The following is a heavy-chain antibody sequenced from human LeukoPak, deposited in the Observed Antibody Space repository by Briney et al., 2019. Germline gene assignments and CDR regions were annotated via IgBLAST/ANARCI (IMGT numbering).Heavy chain of an antibody. V-gene: IGHV1-46*01. D-gene: IGHD6-6*01. Sequence: ASVKVSCKASGYTFPSYFMHWVRQAPGQGLEWMGIINPTGGSTTYAQKFQGRVSMTRDTSTSTVYMELSSLRSDDTAVYYCARTAARRFDYWGQGTLVTVSS. CDR2: INPTGGST. CDR3: ARTAARRFDY. CDR1: GYTFPSYF. J-gene: IGHJ4*02.